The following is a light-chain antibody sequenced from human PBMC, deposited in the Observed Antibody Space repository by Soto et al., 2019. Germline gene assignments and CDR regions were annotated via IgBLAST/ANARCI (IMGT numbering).Light chain of an antibody. V-gene: IGLV2-18*02. CDR2: DVS. Sequence: QSALTQPPSVSGSPGRSVTISCTGTSSDVGRYNHVSWYQQPPGTAPKLMIYDVSNRPSGVPDRFSGSKSGNTASLTISGLQAEDEADYYCSSYTGSSTLVVFGGGTKVTVL. J-gene: IGLJ2*01. CDR3: SSYTGSSTLVV. CDR1: SSDVGRYNH.